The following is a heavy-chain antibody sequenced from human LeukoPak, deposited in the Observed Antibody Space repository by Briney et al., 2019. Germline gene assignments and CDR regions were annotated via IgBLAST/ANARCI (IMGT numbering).Heavy chain of an antibody. Sequence: SGGSLRLSCAVSGFTFSSYAMTWVCQAPGEGLEWVSSTDGRGDTTFYAGSVKGRFTISRDNSKNTLYLQMHSLSGEDTAIYYCAKELSSASYPYYFDFWGQGTLVTVSS. CDR2: TDGRGDTT. CDR3: AKELSSASYPYYFDF. J-gene: IGHJ4*02. V-gene: IGHV3-23*01. CDR1: GFTFSSYA. D-gene: IGHD6-19*01.